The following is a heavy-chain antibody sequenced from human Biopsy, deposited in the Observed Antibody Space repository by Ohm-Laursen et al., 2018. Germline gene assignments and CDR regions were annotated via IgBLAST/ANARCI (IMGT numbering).Heavy chain of an antibody. Sequence: SLRLSCTASGFAFNLYEMNWVRQAPGKGMEWISYIYGGGSPVSYADSVKGRFTISRDNAQNSLYPHMNSLRAEDTAVYYCARLNSGTYDASDLWGQGTTVIVSS. D-gene: IGHD1-26*01. CDR1: GFAFNLYE. V-gene: IGHV3-48*03. CDR3: ARLNSGTYDASDL. J-gene: IGHJ3*01. CDR2: IYGGGSPV.